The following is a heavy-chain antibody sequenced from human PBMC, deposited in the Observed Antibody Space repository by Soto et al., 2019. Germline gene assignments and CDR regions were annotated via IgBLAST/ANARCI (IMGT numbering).Heavy chain of an antibody. J-gene: IGHJ4*02. V-gene: IGHV1-3*01. CDR3: ARDHCSGGSCYHFDY. D-gene: IGHD2-15*01. CDR1: GYTSTSYA. CDR2: INAGNGNT. Sequence: ASVKVSCKASGYTSTSYAMHWVRQAPGQRLEWMGWINAGNGNTKYSQKFQGRVTITRDTSASTAYMELSSLRSEDTAVYYCARDHCSGGSCYHFDYWGQGTLVTVSS.